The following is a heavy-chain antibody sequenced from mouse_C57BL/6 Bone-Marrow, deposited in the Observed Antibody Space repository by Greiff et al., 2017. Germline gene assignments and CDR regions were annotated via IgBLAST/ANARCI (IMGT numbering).Heavy chain of an antibody. Sequence: VQLVESGPGLVQPSQSLSITCTVSGFSLTSYGVHWVRQSPGKGLEWLGVIWSGGSTDYNAAFISRLSISKDNSKSQVFFKMNSLQADDTAIYYCARTGSSPFAYWGQGTLVTVSA. J-gene: IGHJ3*01. V-gene: IGHV2-2*01. CDR2: IWSGGST. CDR3: ARTGSSPFAY. CDR1: GFSLTSYG. D-gene: IGHD1-1*01.